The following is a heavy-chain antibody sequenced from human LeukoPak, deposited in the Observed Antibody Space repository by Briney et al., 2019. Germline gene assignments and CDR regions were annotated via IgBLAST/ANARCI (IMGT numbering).Heavy chain of an antibody. J-gene: IGHJ5*02. V-gene: IGHV1-2*02. Sequence: ASVKVSCKASGYTFTGYYMHWVRQAPGQGLEWMGWINTNSGGTKYEQKFQGRVTMTRDTSISTAYMELSRLRCDDTAVYYCARSYDFWSGPPFDPWGQGTLVTVSS. CDR1: GYTFTGYY. D-gene: IGHD3-3*01. CDR3: ARSYDFWSGPPFDP. CDR2: INTNSGGT.